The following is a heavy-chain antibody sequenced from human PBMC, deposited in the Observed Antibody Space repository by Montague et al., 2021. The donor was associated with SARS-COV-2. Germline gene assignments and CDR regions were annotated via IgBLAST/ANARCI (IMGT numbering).Heavy chain of an antibody. CDR1: DGSVSAYF. D-gene: IGHD6-13*01. CDR2: IYYSGST. CDR3: ARVGRQQLVRLSGMDV. Sequence: SETLSLTCDFSDGSVSAYFWSWVRQLPGKGLEWIGSIYYSGSTXXXPSXXXRVTISVDTSKNQFSLKLSSVTAADTAVYYCARVGRQQLVRLSGMDVWGQGTTVTVSS. J-gene: IGHJ6*02. V-gene: IGHV4-39*07.